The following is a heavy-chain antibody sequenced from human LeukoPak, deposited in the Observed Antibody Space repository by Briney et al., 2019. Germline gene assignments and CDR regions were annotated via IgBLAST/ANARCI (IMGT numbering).Heavy chain of an antibody. CDR1: GFTFSSYG. Sequence: PGGSLRLSCAASGFTFSSYGMHWVRQAPGKGLEWVAVISYDGNKKYYADSVKGRFTISRDNSKNTLDLQMNSLRGEETAVYYCARDDAGSYYVIDYWGQGTLVTVSS. J-gene: IGHJ4*02. D-gene: IGHD3-10*02. CDR3: ARDDAGSYYVIDY. V-gene: IGHV3-30*19. CDR2: ISYDGNKK.